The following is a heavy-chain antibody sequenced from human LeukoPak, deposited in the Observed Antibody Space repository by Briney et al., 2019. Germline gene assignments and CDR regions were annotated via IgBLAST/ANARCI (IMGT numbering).Heavy chain of an antibody. Sequence: PGGSLRLSCAASGFIFSNYAMYWVRQAPGKGLEWVSAISGRSDNTYDADSVKGRFTLSRDSSKNTLYLQMNSLRADDTAVYYCAKWGDYDVLTGYYVSDFWGQGTLVTVSS. CDR3: AKWGDYDVLTGYYVSDF. J-gene: IGHJ4*02. V-gene: IGHV3-23*01. CDR2: ISGRSDNT. D-gene: IGHD3-9*01. CDR1: GFIFSNYA.